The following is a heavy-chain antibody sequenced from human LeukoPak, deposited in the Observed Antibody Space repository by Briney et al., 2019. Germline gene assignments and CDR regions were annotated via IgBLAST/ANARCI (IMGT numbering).Heavy chain of an antibody. J-gene: IGHJ4*02. CDR3: AGRIS. CDR2: IIGDGGST. D-gene: IGHD1-14*01. V-gene: IGHV3-43*02. Sequence: GGSLRRSCAASGFTFDDYAMHWVRQAPGKGLEWVSLIIGDGGSTYYADSVKGRFTISRDNSKNSLYLQMNSLRTEDTALYYCAGRISWGQGTLVTVSS. CDR1: GFTFDDYA.